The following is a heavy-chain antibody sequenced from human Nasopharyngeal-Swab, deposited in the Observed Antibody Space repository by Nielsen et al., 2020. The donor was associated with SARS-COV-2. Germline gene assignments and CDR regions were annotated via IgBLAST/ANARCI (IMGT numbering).Heavy chain of an antibody. D-gene: IGHD2-15*01. J-gene: IGHJ4*02. CDR2: IYYSGST. V-gene: IGHV4-61*01. CDR3: ARAQRYCSGGSCYFSSSYYFDY. CDR1: GGSVSSGSYY. Sequence: GSLRLSCIVSGGSVSSGSYYWSWIRQPPGKGLEWIGYIYYSGSTNYNPSLKSRVTISVDTSKNQFSLKLSSVTAADTAVYYCARAQRYCSGGSCYFSSSYYFDYWGQGTLVTVSS.